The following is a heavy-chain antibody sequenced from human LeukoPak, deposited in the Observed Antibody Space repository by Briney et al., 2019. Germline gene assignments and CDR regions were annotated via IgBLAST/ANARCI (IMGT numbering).Heavy chain of an antibody. CDR3: ARDSEYSSSFAFDI. J-gene: IGHJ3*02. CDR1: GFTFSIHW. CDR2: INQDGSER. D-gene: IGHD6-13*01. V-gene: IGHV3-7*01. Sequence: GGSLRLSCAASGFTFSIHWMTWVRQAPGKGLEWVANINQDGSERYYVDSVKGQFTISRDNAKNSLYLQMNSLRAEDTAVYYCARDSEYSSSFAFDIWGQGTMVTVSS.